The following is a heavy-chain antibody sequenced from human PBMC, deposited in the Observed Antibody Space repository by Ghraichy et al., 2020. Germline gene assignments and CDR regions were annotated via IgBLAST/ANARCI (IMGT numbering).Heavy chain of an antibody. CDR3: ARRLAYSGSCDP. V-gene: IGHV4-39*01. J-gene: IGHJ5*02. D-gene: IGHD1-26*01. CDR1: GASVGSNTFY. CDR2: VSHSGST. Sequence: SETLSLTCSVSGASVGSNTFYWAWIRQPPGKGLEWIGSVSHSGSTYYTPSLKSRVTISVDTSRNIFSLKLNSVTAADTAVYFCARRLAYSGSCDPWGQGTRVTVSS.